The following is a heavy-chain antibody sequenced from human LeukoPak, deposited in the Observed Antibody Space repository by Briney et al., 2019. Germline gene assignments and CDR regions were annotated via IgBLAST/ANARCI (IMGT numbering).Heavy chain of an antibody. J-gene: IGHJ6*03. CDR2: INPNSGGT. CDR1: GYTFTGYY. CDR3: ARDLRYSSGWSASGMDV. D-gene: IGHD6-19*01. Sequence: ASVKVSCKASGYTFTGYYMHWVRQAPGQGLEWMGWINPNSGGTNYARKFQGRVTMTWDTSISTAYMELSRLISDDTAVYYCARDLRYSSGWSASGMDVWGKGTTVTISS. V-gene: IGHV1-2*02.